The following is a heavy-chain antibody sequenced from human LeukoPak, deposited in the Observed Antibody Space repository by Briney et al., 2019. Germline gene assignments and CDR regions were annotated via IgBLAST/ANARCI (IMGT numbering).Heavy chain of an antibody. CDR1: GFTFSSYE. D-gene: IGHD4-17*01. CDR3: AREATTVTTVDY. CDR2: ISSSGSTI. Sequence: GGSLRLSCAASGFTFSSYEMNWVRQAPGKGLEWVSYISSSGSTIYYADSVKGRFNISRDNAKNSLYLQMNSLRAEDTAVYYCAREATTVTTVDYWGQGTLVTVSS. J-gene: IGHJ4*02. V-gene: IGHV3-48*03.